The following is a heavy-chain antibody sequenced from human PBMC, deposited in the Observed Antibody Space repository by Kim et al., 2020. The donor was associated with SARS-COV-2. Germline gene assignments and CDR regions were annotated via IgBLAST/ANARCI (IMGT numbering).Heavy chain of an antibody. CDR1: GYTFTSYY. V-gene: IGHV1-46*01. J-gene: IGHJ5*02. CDR3: ARPRGENWFDP. Sequence: ASVKVSCKASGYTFTSYYIHWVRQAPGQGLEWMGIINPSGGGTNYAQKFQGRVTMTRDTATSTVYMNLSSLRSEDTAVYYCARPRGENWFDPWGQGTLVT. D-gene: IGHD2-21*01. CDR2: INPSGGGT.